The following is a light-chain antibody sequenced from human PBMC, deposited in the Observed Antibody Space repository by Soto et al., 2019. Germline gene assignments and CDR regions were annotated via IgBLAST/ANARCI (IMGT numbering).Light chain of an antibody. CDR2: AAS. J-gene: IGKJ4*01. CDR3: QQYGSSPCT. CDR1: QSISSSQ. V-gene: IGKV3-20*01. Sequence: DIVLTQSPGTLSVSPGERATISCRASQSISSSQLAWHQQKPGQAPRLLIYAASSRATGIPDRFSGSGSGTDFTLTISRLEPEDVAVYYCQQYGSSPCTFGRGTKVEIK.